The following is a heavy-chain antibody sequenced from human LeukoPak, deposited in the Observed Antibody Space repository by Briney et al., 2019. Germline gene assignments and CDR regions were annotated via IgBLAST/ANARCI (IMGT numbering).Heavy chain of an antibody. V-gene: IGHV3-66*02. J-gene: IGHJ4*02. D-gene: IGHD3-10*01. Sequence: PGGSLRLSCAASGLAVSSNYMTSVRQDPGKGLQWVSVIYTDGSRYYADSVKGRFTISRDNSKNTVYLQMNSLRSEDTAVYYCARVDTGRGGGWVPFDYWGQGTLVTVSS. CDR1: GLAVSSNY. CDR2: IYTDGSR. CDR3: ARVDTGRGGGWVPFDY.